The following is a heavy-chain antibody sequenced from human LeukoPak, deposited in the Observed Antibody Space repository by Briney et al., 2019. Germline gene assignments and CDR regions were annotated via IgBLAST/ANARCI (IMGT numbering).Heavy chain of an antibody. CDR3: ATVFDWGKEED. Sequence: GGSLRLSCAASGFTFSSYAMSWVRQAPGKGLEWVSAISGSGGSTYYADSVKGRFTISRDNSKNTLYLQMNSLRAEDTAVYYCATVFDWGKEEDRGQGTLVTVSS. CDR1: GFTFSSYA. J-gene: IGHJ4*02. D-gene: IGHD7-27*01. V-gene: IGHV3-23*01. CDR2: ISGSGGST.